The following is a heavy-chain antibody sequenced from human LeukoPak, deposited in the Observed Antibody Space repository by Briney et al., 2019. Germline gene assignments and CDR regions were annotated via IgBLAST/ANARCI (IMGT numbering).Heavy chain of an antibody. D-gene: IGHD7-27*01. CDR3: ARASWGYYYMDV. V-gene: IGHV3-66*01. J-gene: IGHJ6*03. CDR1: GFTVSSNY. CDR2: IYSGGST. Sequence: PGGSLRLSCAASGFTVSSNYMSWVRQAPGKRLEWVSVIYSGGSTYYADSVKGRFTISRDNSKNTLYLQMSSLRAEDTAVYYCARASWGYYYMDVWGKGTTVTVSS.